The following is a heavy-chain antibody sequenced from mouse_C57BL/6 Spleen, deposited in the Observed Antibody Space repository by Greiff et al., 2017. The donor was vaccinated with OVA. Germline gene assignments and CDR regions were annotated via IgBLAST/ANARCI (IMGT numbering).Heavy chain of an antibody. CDR3: TRGGNHCFDY. CDR1: GYTFTSYW. CDR2: IYPGNSDT. Sequence: VQLQQSGTVLARPGASVKMSCKTSGYTFTSYWMHWVKQRPGQGLEWIGAIYPGNSDTSYNQKFKGTAKLTAVTSDSTAYMELSSLTNEDSAVYYCTRGGNHCFDYWGQGTTLTVSS. V-gene: IGHV1-5*01. J-gene: IGHJ2*01. D-gene: IGHD2-1*01.